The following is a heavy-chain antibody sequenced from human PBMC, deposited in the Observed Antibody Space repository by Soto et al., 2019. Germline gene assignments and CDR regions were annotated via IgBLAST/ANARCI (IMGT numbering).Heavy chain of an antibody. D-gene: IGHD3-16*01. Sequence: QVQLVQSGAEVKKPGSSVKVSCKASGGTFSSYAISWVRQAPGQGLEWMGGIIPIFGTANYAQKFQGRVTITADESTSTAYMELSSLRSEDTAVYYCARDTRGELRLYHAFDIWGQGTMVTVSS. CDR1: GGTFSSYA. CDR2: IIPIFGTA. J-gene: IGHJ3*02. CDR3: ARDTRGELRLYHAFDI. V-gene: IGHV1-69*12.